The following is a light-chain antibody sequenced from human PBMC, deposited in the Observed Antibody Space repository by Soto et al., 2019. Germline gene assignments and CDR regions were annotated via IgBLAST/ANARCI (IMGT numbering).Light chain of an antibody. CDR3: SSFRTGRVVL. CDR1: SSDVGGYNY. J-gene: IGLJ3*02. Sequence: QSALTQPASVSGSPGQTITISCTGTSSDVGGYNYVSWYQQHPGNDPTLVSYGVSYRPSGVSARFSGSKFQNTASLTISGLQAEDEADYYCSSFRTGRVVLFGGGTKLTVL. V-gene: IGLV2-14*01. CDR2: GVS.